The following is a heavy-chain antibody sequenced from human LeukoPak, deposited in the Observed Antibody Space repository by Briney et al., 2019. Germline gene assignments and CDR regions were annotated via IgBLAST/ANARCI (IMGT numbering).Heavy chain of an antibody. D-gene: IGHD1-26*01. J-gene: IGHJ3*02. CDR1: GGSISSYY. V-gene: IGHV4-59*01. CDR2: IYYSGST. CDR3: AREGSGSYKRNDAFDI. Sequence: PSETLSLTCTVSGGSISSYYWSWIRQPPGKGLEWIGYIYYSGSTNYNPSLKSRVTISVDTSKNQFSLKLSSVTAADTAVYYCAREGSGSYKRNDAFDIWGQGTMVTVSS.